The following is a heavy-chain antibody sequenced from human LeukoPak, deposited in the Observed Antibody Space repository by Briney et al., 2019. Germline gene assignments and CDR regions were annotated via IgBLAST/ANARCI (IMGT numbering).Heavy chain of an antibody. J-gene: IGHJ6*03. Sequence: GASVKVSCKASGYTFTGYYMHWVRQAPGQGLEWMGWINPNSGGTNYAQKFQGRVTMTRDTSISTAYMELSRLRSDDTAVYYCAKDGVIMVRGLLYYYYYYMDVWGKGTTVTVSS. D-gene: IGHD3-10*01. CDR2: INPNSGGT. CDR3: AKDGVIMVRGLLYYYYYYMDV. V-gene: IGHV1-2*02. CDR1: GYTFTGYY.